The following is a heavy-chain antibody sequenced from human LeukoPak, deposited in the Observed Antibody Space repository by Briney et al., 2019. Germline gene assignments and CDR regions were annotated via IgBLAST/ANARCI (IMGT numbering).Heavy chain of an antibody. CDR1: GFTFS. J-gene: IGHJ5*02. CDR2: IRHDGTDQ. D-gene: IGHD7-27*01. Sequence: GGSLRLSCVGAGFTFSVHWVRQVPGKGLEWLTFIRHDGTDQHYADSVRGRFTISRDNSKNTVYLQMNSLRPEDTALYYCAKDGNWASVSWGQGTLVTVSS. CDR3: AKDGNWASVS. V-gene: IGHV3-30*02.